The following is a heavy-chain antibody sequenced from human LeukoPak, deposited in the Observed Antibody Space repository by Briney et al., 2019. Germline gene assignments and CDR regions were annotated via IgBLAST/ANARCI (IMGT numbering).Heavy chain of an antibody. Sequence: GGSLRLSCAASGFTLSSYAVHWVRQAPGKGLEYVSAISSNGGSTYYANSVKGRFTISRDNSKNTLYLQMGSLRAEDMAVYYCARDYWRDSYGPQGYWGQGTLVTVSS. CDR1: GFTLSSYA. D-gene: IGHD5-18*01. J-gene: IGHJ4*02. CDR2: ISSNGGST. V-gene: IGHV3-64*01. CDR3: ARDYWRDSYGPQGY.